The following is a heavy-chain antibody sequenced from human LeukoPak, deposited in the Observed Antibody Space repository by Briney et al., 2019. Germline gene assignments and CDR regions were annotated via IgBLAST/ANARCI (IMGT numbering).Heavy chain of an antibody. J-gene: IGHJ5*02. CDR3: ARDITSSRLNL. CDR2: IYTSGST. V-gene: IGHV4-61*02. D-gene: IGHD6-13*01. CDR1: GGSISSGSYY. Sequence: SETLSLTCTVCGGSISSGSYYWSWIRQPAGKGLEWIGRIYTSGSTNYNPSLKSRVTISVDTSKNQFSLKLSSVTAADTAVYHCARDITSSRLNLWGQGTLVTVSS.